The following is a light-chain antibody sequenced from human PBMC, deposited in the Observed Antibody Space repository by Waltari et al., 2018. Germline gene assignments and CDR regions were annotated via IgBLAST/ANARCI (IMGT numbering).Light chain of an antibody. CDR2: GAS. Sequence: CRASQTISVSWLTWYQRKPGQAPRLLIYGASSRATGIPVRFSGSGSGTDFTLTISRLEPEDSAVYYCQQYDGSSVTFGGGTKVEVK. V-gene: IGKV3-20*01. CDR1: QTISVSW. J-gene: IGKJ4*01. CDR3: QQYDGSSVT.